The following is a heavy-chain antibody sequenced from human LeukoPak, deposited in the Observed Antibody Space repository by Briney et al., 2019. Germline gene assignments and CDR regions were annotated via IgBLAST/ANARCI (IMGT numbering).Heavy chain of an antibody. V-gene: IGHV3-7*01. CDR3: ARDGSDSTGYYYAL. Sequence: GGSLRLSCAASGFTFSNYWMHWVRQAPGKGLEWVANIKQDGSEKYYVDSVKGRFTISRDNAKNSVYLHMNSLRAEDTAVYYCARDGSDSTGYYYALWGQGTLVTVSS. CDR2: IKQDGSEK. J-gene: IGHJ4*02. CDR1: GFTFSNYW. D-gene: IGHD3-22*01.